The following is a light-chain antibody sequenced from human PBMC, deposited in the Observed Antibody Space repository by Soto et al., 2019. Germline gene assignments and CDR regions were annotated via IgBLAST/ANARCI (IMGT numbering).Light chain of an antibody. CDR2: AVT. CDR3: SSYAASNIPYV. CDR1: SSDVGGYDY. Sequence: QSVLTQPPSASGSPGQSVTISCTGSSSDVGGYDYVSWYQQHPGKAPKLMIYAVTERPSGVPDRFSGSKSGNTASLTVSGLPAEDEADYYCSSYAASNIPYVFGTGTKVTVL. J-gene: IGLJ1*01. V-gene: IGLV2-8*01.